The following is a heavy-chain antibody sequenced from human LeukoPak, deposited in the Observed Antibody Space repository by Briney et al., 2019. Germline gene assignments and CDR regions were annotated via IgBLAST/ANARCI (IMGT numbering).Heavy chain of an antibody. CDR1: GFTFGMYA. CDR3: AKNAAGIVLLIYAPLDS. V-gene: IGHV3-23*01. J-gene: IGHJ4*02. D-gene: IGHD2-8*01. Sequence: GGSLRLSCAASGFTFGMYAMSWVRQAPGKGLEWVSTLSGSGGSTYYADSVKGRFTISGDESKNTLSLQMNSLRPEDTAVYYCAKNAAGIVLLIYAPLDSWGQGTLVTVSS. CDR2: LSGSGGST.